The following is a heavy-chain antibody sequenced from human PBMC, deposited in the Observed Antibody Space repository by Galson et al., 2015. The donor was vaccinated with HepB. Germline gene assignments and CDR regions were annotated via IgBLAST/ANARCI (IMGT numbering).Heavy chain of an antibody. CDR1: GYTFTSYA. V-gene: IGHV1-3*01. CDR3: ARVPDILTGDYDYYYYGMDV. Sequence: SVKVSCKASGYTFTSYAMHWVRQAPGQRLEWMGWINAGNGNTKYSQKFQGRVTITRDTSASTAYMELSSLRSEDTAVYYCARVPDILTGDYDYYYYGMDVWGQGTTVTVSS. D-gene: IGHD3-9*01. CDR2: INAGNGNT. J-gene: IGHJ6*02.